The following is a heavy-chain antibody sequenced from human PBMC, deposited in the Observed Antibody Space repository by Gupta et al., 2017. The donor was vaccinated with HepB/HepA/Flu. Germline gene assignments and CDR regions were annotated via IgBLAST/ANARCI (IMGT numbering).Heavy chain of an antibody. CDR1: GFSLTTSGVG. D-gene: IGHD5/OR15-5a*01. CDR3: AHIKQSSEVSGHAFDI. J-gene: IGHJ3*02. CDR2: IYWDDDK. V-gene: IGHV2-5*02. Sequence: ITLKESGPTLVKPTQTLTLTCSFSGFSLTTSGVGVGWIRQPPGKALEWLALIYWDDDKRYSPSLKNRLTITKDTSKNQGVLRVTNMDTVETATYYCAHIKQSSEVSGHAFDIGGQGTMVTVSS.